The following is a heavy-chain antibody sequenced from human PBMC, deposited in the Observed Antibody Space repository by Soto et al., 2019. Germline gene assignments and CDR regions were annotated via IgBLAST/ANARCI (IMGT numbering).Heavy chain of an antibody. J-gene: IGHJ4*02. CDR1: GGTFSSYA. CDR3: AREATEYYYDSSGYYSFDY. CDR2: IIPIFGTA. V-gene: IGHV1-69*13. Sequence: SVKVSCKASGGTFSSYAISWVRQAPGQGLEWMGGIIPIFGTANYAQKFQGRVTITADESTSTAYMELSSLRSEDTAVYYCAREATEYYYDSSGYYSFDYWGQGTLVTVSS. D-gene: IGHD3-22*01.